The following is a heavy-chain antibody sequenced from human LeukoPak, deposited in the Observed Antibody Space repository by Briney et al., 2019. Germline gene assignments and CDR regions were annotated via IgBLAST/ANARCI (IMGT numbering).Heavy chain of an antibody. V-gene: IGHV1-24*01. CDR1: GYTLTELS. J-gene: IGHJ4*02. CDR2: FDPEDGET. Sequence: ASVKVSCKVSGYTLTELSMHWVRQAPGKGLEWMGGFDPEDGETIYAQKFQGRVTMTEDTSTDTAYMELSSLRSEDTAVYYCATRVDAQYYDFWSGYYFGYWGQGTLVTVSS. D-gene: IGHD3-3*01. CDR3: ATRVDAQYYDFWSGYYFGY.